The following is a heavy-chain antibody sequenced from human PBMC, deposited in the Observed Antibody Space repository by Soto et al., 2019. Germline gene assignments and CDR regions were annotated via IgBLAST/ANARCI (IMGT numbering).Heavy chain of an antibody. Sequence: GESLRLSCAASGFTFSSYSMNWVRQAPGKGLEWVSYISSSSSTIYYADSVKGRFTISRDNAKNSLYLQMNSLRDEDTAVYYCARDRNFDWLSRFDYWGQGTLVTVSS. CDR1: GFTFSSYS. CDR3: ARDRNFDWLSRFDY. D-gene: IGHD3-9*01. V-gene: IGHV3-48*02. CDR2: ISSSSSTI. J-gene: IGHJ4*02.